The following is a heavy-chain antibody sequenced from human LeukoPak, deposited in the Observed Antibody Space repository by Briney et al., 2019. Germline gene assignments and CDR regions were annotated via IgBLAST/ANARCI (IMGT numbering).Heavy chain of an antibody. Sequence: GASVKVSCKASGYTFTDYYMHWVRQAPGQRLEWMGWINPNTGVTEYAQKFQGRVTVTRDTSISTAYMELSRLRSDDTAVYYCARDGGTVFGVVSNFYYHMDVWGQGITVTVSS. CDR3: ARDGGTVFGVVSNFYYHMDV. J-gene: IGHJ6*01. D-gene: IGHD3-3*01. CDR2: INPNTGVT. CDR1: GYTFTDYY. V-gene: IGHV1-2*02.